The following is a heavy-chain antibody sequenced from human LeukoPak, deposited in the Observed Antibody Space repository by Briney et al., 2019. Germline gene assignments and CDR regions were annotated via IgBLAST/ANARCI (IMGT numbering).Heavy chain of an antibody. CDR2: IYYRGTT. CDR1: GGSINSSSYY. Sequence: PSETLSLTCAVSGGSINSSSYYWGWIRQPPGKGLEWIGSIYYRGTTYYNPSLKSRVTISIDTSKNQFSLKLSSVAAADTAVYYCARHYWYFDLWGRGTLVTVSS. CDR3: ARHYWYFDL. J-gene: IGHJ2*01. V-gene: IGHV4-39*01.